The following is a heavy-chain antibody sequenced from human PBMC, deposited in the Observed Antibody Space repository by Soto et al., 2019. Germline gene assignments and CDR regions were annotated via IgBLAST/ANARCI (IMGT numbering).Heavy chain of an antibody. CDR1: GYTFTSYG. CDR3: ARVIAAAADFDY. D-gene: IGHD6-13*01. CDR2: ISAYNGNT. Sequence: QVQLVQSGAEVKKPGASVKVSCKASGYTFTSYGISWVRQAPGQGLEWMGWISAYNGNTNYAQKLQGRVTMTPDTSTNTAYMEQRNLRSDDTAVYYCARVIAAAADFDYWGQGTLVTVS. J-gene: IGHJ4*02. V-gene: IGHV1-18*01.